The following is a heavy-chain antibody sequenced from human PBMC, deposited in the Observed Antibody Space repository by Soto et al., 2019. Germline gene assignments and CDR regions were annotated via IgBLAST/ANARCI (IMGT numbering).Heavy chain of an antibody. CDR1: GGSISSYY. CDR3: ARVWGDYVVMDV. J-gene: IGHJ6*03. V-gene: IGHV4-59*01. CDR2: IYYSGST. D-gene: IGHD4-17*01. Sequence: SETLSLTCTVSGGSISSYYWSWIRQPPGKGLEWIGYIYYSGSTNYNPSLKSRVTISVDTSKNQFSLKLSSVTAADTAVYYCARVWGDYVVMDVWRKGTTVTVSS.